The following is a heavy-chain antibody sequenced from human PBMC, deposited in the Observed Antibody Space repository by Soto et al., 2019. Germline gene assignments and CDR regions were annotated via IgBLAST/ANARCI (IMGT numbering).Heavy chain of an antibody. CDR1: GYIFTTYP. CDR3: ARDGGSFIWYGLDY. CDR2: INAGNGNT. D-gene: IGHD2-15*01. J-gene: IGHJ4*02. V-gene: IGHV1-3*01. Sequence: QVQLVQSGAEVKKPGASVKVSCKASGYIFTTYPMHWVRQAPGQRPEWMGWINAGNGNTKYSQKFQGRVTITRDTSASTAYMELSSLRSEDTAVYYCARDGGSFIWYGLDYWGQGTLVAVSS.